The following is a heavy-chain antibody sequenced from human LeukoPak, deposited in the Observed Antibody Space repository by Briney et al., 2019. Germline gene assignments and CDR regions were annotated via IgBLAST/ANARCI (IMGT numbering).Heavy chain of an antibody. V-gene: IGHV1-2*02. Sequence: GASVKVSCKASGYTFTGYYMHWVRQAPGQGLEWMGWISPNSGGTNYAQKFQGRVTMTRDTSISTAYMELSRLRSDDTAVYYCARNPYYYDSEPPGYFDYWGQGTLVTVSS. CDR1: GYTFTGYY. J-gene: IGHJ4*02. D-gene: IGHD3-22*01. CDR3: ARNPYYYDSEPPGYFDY. CDR2: ISPNSGGT.